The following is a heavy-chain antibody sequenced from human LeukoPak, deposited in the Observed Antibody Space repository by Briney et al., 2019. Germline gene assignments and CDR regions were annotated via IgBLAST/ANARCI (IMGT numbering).Heavy chain of an antibody. CDR3: ARDSYALRSLEWRQDAFDI. V-gene: IGHV1-18*01. D-gene: IGHD3-3*01. J-gene: IGHJ3*02. CDR2: ISAYDGNT. CDR1: GYTFTSYG. Sequence: ASVKVSCKASGYTFTSYGISWVRQAPGQGLEWMGWISAYDGNTNYAQKLQGRVTMTTDTSTSTAYMELRSLRSDDTAVYYCARDSYALRSLEWRQDAFDIWGQGTMVTVSS.